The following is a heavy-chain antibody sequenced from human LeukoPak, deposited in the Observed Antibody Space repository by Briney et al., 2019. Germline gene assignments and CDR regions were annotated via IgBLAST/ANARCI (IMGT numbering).Heavy chain of an antibody. CDR2: IYTSGST. J-gene: IGHJ3*02. Sequence: PSETLSLTCTVSGGSISSGGYYWSWIRQPAGKGLEWIGRIYTSGSTNYNPSLKSRVTMSVDTSKNQFSLKLSSVTAADAAVYYCATTEYSSSKGGFDIWGQGTMVTVSS. CDR1: GGSISSGGYY. V-gene: IGHV4-61*02. CDR3: ATTEYSSSKGGFDI. D-gene: IGHD6-6*01.